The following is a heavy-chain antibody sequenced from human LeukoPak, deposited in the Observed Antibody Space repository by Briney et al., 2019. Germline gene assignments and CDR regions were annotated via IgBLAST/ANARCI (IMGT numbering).Heavy chain of an antibody. CDR1: GYTFTSYG. V-gene: IGHV1-18*01. D-gene: IGHD3-22*01. Sequence: ASVKVSCKASGYTFTSYGISWLRQAPGQGLEWMGWISAYNGNTNYAQKLQGRVTMTTDTSTSTAYMELRSLRSDDTAVYYCARLGEYYYDSSGYFDYWGQGTLVTVSS. J-gene: IGHJ4*02. CDR3: ARLGEYYYDSSGYFDY. CDR2: ISAYNGNT.